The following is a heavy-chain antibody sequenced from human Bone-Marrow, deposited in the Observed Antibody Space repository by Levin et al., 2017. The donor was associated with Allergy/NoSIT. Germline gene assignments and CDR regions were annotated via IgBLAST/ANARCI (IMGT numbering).Heavy chain of an antibody. V-gene: IGHV3-30-3*01. CDR1: GFTFSSYA. J-gene: IGHJ4*02. CDR3: ARDLLKQQLTPVAFYFDY. D-gene: IGHD6-13*01. CDR2: ISYDGSNK. Sequence: GGSLRLSCAASGFTFSSYAMHWVRQAPGKGLEWVAVISYDGSNKYYADSVKGRFTISRDNSKNTLYLQMNSLRAEDTAVYYCARDLLKQQLTPVAFYFDYWGQGTLVTVSS.